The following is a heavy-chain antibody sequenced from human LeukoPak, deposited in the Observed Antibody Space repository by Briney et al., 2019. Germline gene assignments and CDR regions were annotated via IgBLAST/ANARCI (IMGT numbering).Heavy chain of an antibody. CDR1: GGSISSYY. Sequence: SETLSLTCTVSGGSISSYYWSWIRQPAGKGLEWIGRIYTSGSTNYNPSLKSRVTMSVDTSKNQFSLKLSSVTAADTAVYYCAREVASCGGDCYSDEFDYWGQGTLVTVSS. D-gene: IGHD2-21*02. CDR2: IYTSGST. V-gene: IGHV4-4*07. CDR3: AREVASCGGDCYSDEFDY. J-gene: IGHJ4*02.